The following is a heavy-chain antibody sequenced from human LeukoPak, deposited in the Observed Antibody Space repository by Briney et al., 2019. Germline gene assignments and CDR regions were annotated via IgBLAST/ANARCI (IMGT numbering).Heavy chain of an antibody. CDR1: GGSISSGSYY. CDR3: ARDYYYDTSDYYYAKYYFDF. V-gene: IGHV4-61*02. CDR2: IYTSGST. J-gene: IGHJ4*02. Sequence: SETLSLTCTVSGGSISSGSYYWSWIRQPAGKGLEWIGRIYTSGSTNYNPSLKSRVTISVDTSKNQLSLKVISVTAADTAVYYCARDYYYDTSDYYYAKYYFDFWGQGTLVTVSS. D-gene: IGHD3-22*01.